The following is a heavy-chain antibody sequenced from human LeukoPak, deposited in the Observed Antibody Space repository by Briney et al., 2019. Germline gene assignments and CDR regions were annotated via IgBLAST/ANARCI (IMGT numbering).Heavy chain of an antibody. CDR3: AKRLAAAGSYYQYYYMDV. CDR1: GFTVSTNY. J-gene: IGHJ6*03. D-gene: IGHD6-13*01. V-gene: IGHV3-66*04. Sequence: GALRLSCAASGFTVSTNYVSWVRQAPGKGLEWVSVIYRHGGTAYADSVQGRFSISRDNSKNTVDLQMNSLRAEDTAVYYCAKRLAAAGSYYQYYYMDVWGKGTTVTISS. CDR2: IYRHGGT.